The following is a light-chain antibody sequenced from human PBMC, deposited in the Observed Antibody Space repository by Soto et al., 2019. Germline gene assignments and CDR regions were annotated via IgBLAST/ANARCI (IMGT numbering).Light chain of an antibody. CDR2: LAS. CDR3: KQFYRSPLT. Sequence: IQLTQSPSSLSASVGDRVTITCRASQGISSYLAWYQQKPGKVPNLLILASTLQSGVPSRFSGSGSGTEFPLTITSLQPEVFATYYFKQFYRSPLTFGGGTKVEIK. J-gene: IGKJ4*01. V-gene: IGKV1-9*01. CDR1: QGISSY.